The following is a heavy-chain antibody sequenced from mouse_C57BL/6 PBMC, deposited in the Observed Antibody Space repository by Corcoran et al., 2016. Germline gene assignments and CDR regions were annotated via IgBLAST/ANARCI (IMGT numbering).Heavy chain of an antibody. D-gene: IGHD1-1*01. CDR3: ARGSRGNWYFDV. CDR2: INPNNGGT. J-gene: IGHJ1*03. CDR1: GYTFTDYN. Sequence: EVQLQQSGPELVKPGASVKIPCKASGYTFTDYNMDWVKQSHGKSLEWIGDINPNNGGTSYNQKFKGKATLTVDKSSSTAYMELRSLTSEDSAVYYCARGSRGNWYFDVWGTGTTVTVSS. V-gene: IGHV1-18*01.